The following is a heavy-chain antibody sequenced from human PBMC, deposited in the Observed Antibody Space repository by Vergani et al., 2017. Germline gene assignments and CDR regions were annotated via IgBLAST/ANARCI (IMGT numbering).Heavy chain of an antibody. Sequence: EVQLVPSGAEVKTPGESLKISCTGSGYSFTSYWIGWVRPLPGKGLEWMGIIYPGDSYTRYSPSFQGQVTISADKANSTACLQWSSLKASETAMYYCARRSGYYYERSGLTDFDYWGQGTLVTVSS. J-gene: IGHJ4*02. CDR2: IYPGDSYT. V-gene: IGHV5-51*01. D-gene: IGHD3-22*01. CDR3: ARRSGYYYERSGLTDFDY. CDR1: GYSFTSYW.